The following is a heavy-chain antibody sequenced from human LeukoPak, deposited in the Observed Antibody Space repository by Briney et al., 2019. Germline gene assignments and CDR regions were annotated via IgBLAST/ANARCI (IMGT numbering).Heavy chain of an antibody. CDR1: GGSISSSSYY. CDR3: ARRGAAKVLTGYYIH. CDR2: MYYRGST. Sequence: PSETLSLTCTFSGGSISSSSYYWGWIRQPPRKGLEWIGSMYYRGSTYYNPHLKGRVTISVDTSKNKFSLKLSSVTAADTDVYYCARRGAAKVLTGYYIHWGQGTLVTVSS. J-gene: IGHJ4*02. D-gene: IGHD3-9*01. V-gene: IGHV4-39*07.